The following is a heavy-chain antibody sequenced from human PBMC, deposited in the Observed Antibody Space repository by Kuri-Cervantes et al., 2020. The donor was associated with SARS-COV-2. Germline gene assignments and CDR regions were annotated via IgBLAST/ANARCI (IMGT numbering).Heavy chain of an antibody. CDR3: AREGGSRYHDAFDI. CDR1: GGSISSSSYY. J-gene: IGHJ3*02. Sequence: GSLRLSCTVSGGSISSSSYYWGWIRQPPGKGLEWIGSIYYSGSTYYNPSLKSRVTISVDTSKNQFSRKLSSVTAADTAVYYCAREGGSRYHDAFDIWGQGTMVTVSS. V-gene: IGHV4-39*07. CDR2: IYYSGST. D-gene: IGHD2-15*01.